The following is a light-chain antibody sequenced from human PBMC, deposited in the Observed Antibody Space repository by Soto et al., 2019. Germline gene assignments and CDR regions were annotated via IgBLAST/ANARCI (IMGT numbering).Light chain of an antibody. CDR3: SSLTTSFTAV. J-gene: IGLJ1*01. CDR2: EVS. CDR1: SSDVGAYNY. V-gene: IGLV2-14*01. Sequence: QSALAQPASVSGSPGQSVAISCTGTSSDVGAYNYISWYQQHPGKAPTLLLSEVSNRPSGVSDRFSGCKSGNTASLTISGLQAADEADYYCSSLTTSFTAVFGTGTKATVL.